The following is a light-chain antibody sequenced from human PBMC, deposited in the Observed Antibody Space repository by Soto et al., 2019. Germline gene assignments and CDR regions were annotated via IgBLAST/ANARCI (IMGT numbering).Light chain of an antibody. CDR1: QLVVTSY. CDR2: RAL. J-gene: IGKJ3*01. CDR3: QLLGRSRT. V-gene: IGKV3-20*01. Sequence: ILLTQSPGTLSSSPGERATLSCRASQLVVTSYLHWYQHTPRQAPRLLISRALTRATGVPDRFSGSGSGTDFTLTISRLESEDCAVYYGQLLGRSRTLGPGTKVDIK.